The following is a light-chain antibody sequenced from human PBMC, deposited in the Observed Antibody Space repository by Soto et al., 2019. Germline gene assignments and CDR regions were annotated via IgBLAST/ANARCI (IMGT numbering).Light chain of an antibody. CDR3: QQYGSSPPIT. CDR2: GTS. CDR1: QSVSSSY. Sequence: EIVLTQSPGTLSLSPGERATLSCRASQSVSSSYLAWYQQKPGQAPRLLIYGTSSRASGIPDRFSGSGSGTDFTLTISRLEPEDFAVYYCQQYGSSPPITFRQGTRLDIK. V-gene: IGKV3-20*01. J-gene: IGKJ5*01.